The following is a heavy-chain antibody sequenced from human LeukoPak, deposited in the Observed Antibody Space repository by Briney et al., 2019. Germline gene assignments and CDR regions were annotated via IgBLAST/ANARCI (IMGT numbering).Heavy chain of an antibody. V-gene: IGHV4-4*07. CDR1: GASINTHY. Sequence: SETLSLTCSVSGASINTHYWTWIRQPAGKGLEWIGRIYISGTTNYSPSLEGRVTMSVDTSKNQFSLNLVSVTAADTAVYYCARALNPLPGTYYFDYWGQGTLVTVSS. CDR3: ARALNPLPGTYYFDY. J-gene: IGHJ4*02. CDR2: IYISGTT. D-gene: IGHD2-15*01.